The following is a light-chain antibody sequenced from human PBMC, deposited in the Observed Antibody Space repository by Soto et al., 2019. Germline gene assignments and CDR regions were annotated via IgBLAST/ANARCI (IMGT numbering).Light chain of an antibody. J-gene: IGKJ5*01. V-gene: IGKV3-15*01. Sequence: MTQSPPTLSVSPGERATLSCRASESVSRNLAWYQQKPGQAPRLLIYDASTRATGIPDRFSGGGSGTEFTLTISSLQSEDFVVYYCQQYNSWPPITFGQGTRLEI. CDR2: DAS. CDR1: ESVSRN. CDR3: QQYNSWPPIT.